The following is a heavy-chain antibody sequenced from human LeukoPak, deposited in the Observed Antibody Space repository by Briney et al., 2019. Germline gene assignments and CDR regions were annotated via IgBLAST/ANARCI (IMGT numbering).Heavy chain of an antibody. CDR2: IYTSGST. CDR1: GGSISSGSYY. CDR3: VRTPWGFFDY. D-gene: IGHD7-27*01. Sequence: SETLSLTCTVSGGSISSGSYYWSWIRQPAGKGLEWIGRIYTSGSTNYNPSLKSRVTISVDTSKNQFSLKLSSVTAADAAVYYCVRTPWGFFDYWGQGTLVTVSS. V-gene: IGHV4-61*02. J-gene: IGHJ4*02.